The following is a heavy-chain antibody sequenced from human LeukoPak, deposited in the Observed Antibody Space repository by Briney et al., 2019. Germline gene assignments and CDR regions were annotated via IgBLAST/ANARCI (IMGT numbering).Heavy chain of an antibody. V-gene: IGHV4-34*01. CDR3: ARGRGGYYYDSSGTRTAIDY. D-gene: IGHD3-22*01. CDR2: INHSRST. J-gene: IGHJ4*02. CDR1: GGSFSGYY. Sequence: PSETLSLTCAVSGGSFSGYYWSWIRQPPGKGLEWIGEINHSRSTNNNPSLKSRLTISVDTTTNKISLMQSSVAGADTAVYYGARGRGGYYYDSSGTRTAIDYWGQGTLVTVSS.